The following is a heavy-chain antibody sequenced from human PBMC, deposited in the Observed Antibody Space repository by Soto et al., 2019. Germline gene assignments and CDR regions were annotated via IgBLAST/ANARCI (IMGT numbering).Heavy chain of an antibody. V-gene: IGHV1-69*06. CDR2: TIPVFNTA. CDR1: GGTLSDHG. D-gene: IGHD3-10*01. J-gene: IGHJ3*02. Sequence: QVQLEQSGAEVKKPGSSVKVSCKASGGTLSDHGVAWLRQAPGQGLEWMGGTIPVFNTAKYAQKFQGRVTVTADKFTNRAYMELSSLRDEDTAFYFCARGVYGSGNYYTGPSAFDIWGQGTMVIVSS. CDR3: ARGVYGSGNYYTGPSAFDI.